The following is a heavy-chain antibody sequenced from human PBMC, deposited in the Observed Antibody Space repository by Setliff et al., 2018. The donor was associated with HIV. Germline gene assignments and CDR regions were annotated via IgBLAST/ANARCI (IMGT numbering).Heavy chain of an antibody. V-gene: IGHV4-59*11. Sequence: SETLSLTCTVSGASIRSQYWSWIRKPPGKGLEWIGYISYSGSTNYNPSLESRVAMSVDTSKQQFSLEVSSVTAADTAVYYCARHHTSAPLRRWDSYYYMDVWGKGTTVTVSS. J-gene: IGHJ6*03. CDR2: ISYSGST. CDR3: ARHHTSAPLRRWDSYYYMDV. D-gene: IGHD6-19*01. CDR1: GASIRSQY.